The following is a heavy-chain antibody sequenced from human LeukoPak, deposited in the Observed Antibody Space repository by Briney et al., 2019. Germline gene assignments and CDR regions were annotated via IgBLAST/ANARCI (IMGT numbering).Heavy chain of an antibody. CDR2: INPSGGST. V-gene: IGHV1-46*01. J-gene: IGHJ6*03. CDR3: ARDLDPYYGSGSLYYYYYMDV. D-gene: IGHD3-10*01. CDR1: GYTFTSYY. Sequence: ASVKVSCKASGYTFTSYYMHWVRQAPGQGLEWMGIINPSGGSTSYAQKFQGRVTMTRDMSTSTVYMELSSLRSEDMAVYYCARDLDPYYGSGSLYYYYYMDVWGKGTTVTVSS.